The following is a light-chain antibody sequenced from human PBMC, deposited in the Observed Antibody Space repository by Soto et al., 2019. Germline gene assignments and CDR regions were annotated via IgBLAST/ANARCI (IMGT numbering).Light chain of an antibody. CDR1: SSDIGYYDY. V-gene: IGLV2-14*01. Sequence: QSALTQPASVSGSPGQSITISCTGTSSDIGYYDYVSWYQHHSGKAPKLIIYEVNNRPSGVSNRFSGSKSVNTASPTISGLQAEDEGEYYCSSHSSSSAYYVFGTGTKVTVL. CDR2: EVN. J-gene: IGLJ1*01. CDR3: SSHSSSSAYYV.